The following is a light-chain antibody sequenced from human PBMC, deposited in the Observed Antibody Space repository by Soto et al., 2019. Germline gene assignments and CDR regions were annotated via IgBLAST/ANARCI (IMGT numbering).Light chain of an antibody. CDR2: GAS. Sequence: EIVLTQSPGTVSLSPGERATLSFMASQSVSNNYLAWYQQKPGQAPRLLIYGASNRATGIPDRFSGSGSGADFTLSIARLEPEDFAMYYCQQYGSTPLTFGLGTKVDIK. V-gene: IGKV3-20*01. CDR3: QQYGSTPLT. J-gene: IGKJ4*02. CDR1: QSVSNNY.